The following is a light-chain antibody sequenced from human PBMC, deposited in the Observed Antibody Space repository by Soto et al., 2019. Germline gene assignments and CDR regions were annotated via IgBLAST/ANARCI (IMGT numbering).Light chain of an antibody. CDR2: GAS. Sequence: EIVLTQSPGTLSLSPGERATLSCRASQSVSSNYLAWYQQKPGQAPRFLIYGASSRAGGIPDRFSGSGSGADLPLTISRLEPEDFAVHYCRQYGSLPPGTLGQGTKVEIK. CDR1: QSVSSNY. CDR3: RQYGSLPPGT. J-gene: IGKJ1*01. V-gene: IGKV3-20*01.